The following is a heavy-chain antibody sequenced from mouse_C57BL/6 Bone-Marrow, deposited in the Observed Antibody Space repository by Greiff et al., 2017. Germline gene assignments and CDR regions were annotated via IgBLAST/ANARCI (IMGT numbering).Heavy chain of an antibody. Sequence: VQLQQSGPELVKPGASVKISCKASGYAFSSSWMNWVKQRPGKGLEWIGRINPGDGDTNYNGKFKGKATLTADKSSSTAYMQLSSLTSEDSAVYFCVPIYYGSSTRYYFDYWGQGTTLTVSS. V-gene: IGHV1-82*01. CDR2: INPGDGDT. CDR1: GYAFSSSW. CDR3: VPIYYGSSTRYYFDY. D-gene: IGHD1-1*01. J-gene: IGHJ2*01.